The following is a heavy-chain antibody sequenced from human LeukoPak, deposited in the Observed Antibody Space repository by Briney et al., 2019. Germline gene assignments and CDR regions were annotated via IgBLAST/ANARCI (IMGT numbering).Heavy chain of an antibody. CDR1: GFTFSSYW. V-gene: IGHV3-7*01. CDR3: ARFPYDFWSGYSRGRHENVDY. J-gene: IGHJ4*02. CDR2: IKQDGSEK. Sequence: GGSLRLSCAASGFTFSSYWMHWVRQAPGKGLEWVANIKQDGSEKYYVDSVKGRFTISRDNAKNSLYLQMNSLRAEDTAVYYCARFPYDFWSGYSRGRHENVDYWGQGTLVTVSS. D-gene: IGHD3-3*01.